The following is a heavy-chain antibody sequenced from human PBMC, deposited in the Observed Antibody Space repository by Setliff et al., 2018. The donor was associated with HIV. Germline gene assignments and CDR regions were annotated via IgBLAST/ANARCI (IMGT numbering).Heavy chain of an antibody. Sequence: ASVKVSCKASGGTFSSYAISWVRQAPGQGLEWMGGIIPILGIANYAQKFQGRVTITADKSTSTAYMELSSLRSEDTAVYYCARVVIRGVTFIAEYFQHWGQGTLVTVSS. CDR3: ARVVIRGVTFIAEYFQH. V-gene: IGHV1-69*10. CDR1: GGTFSSYA. D-gene: IGHD3-10*01. CDR2: IIPILGIA. J-gene: IGHJ1*01.